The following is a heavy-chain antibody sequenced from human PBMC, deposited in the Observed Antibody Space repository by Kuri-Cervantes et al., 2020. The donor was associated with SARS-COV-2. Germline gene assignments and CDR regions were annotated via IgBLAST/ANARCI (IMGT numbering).Heavy chain of an antibody. CDR3: ARERPSVVVPAAKFQGPYYYYYMDV. J-gene: IGHJ6*03. V-gene: IGHV1-46*03. D-gene: IGHD2-2*01. CDR2: INPSGGST. Sequence: ASVKVSCKASGYTFTSYYMHWVRQAPGQGLEWMGIINPSGGSTSYAQKFQGRVTMTRDTSTSTVYMELSSLRSEDTAVYYCARERPSVVVPAAKFQGPYYYYYMDVWGKGTTVTVSS. CDR1: GYTFTSYY.